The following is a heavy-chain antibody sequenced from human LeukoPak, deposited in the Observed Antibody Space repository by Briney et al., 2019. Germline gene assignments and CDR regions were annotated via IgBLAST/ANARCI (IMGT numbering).Heavy chain of an antibody. CDR1: TDSMTSYY. V-gene: IGHV4-59*08. J-gene: IGHJ2*01. D-gene: IGHD3-9*01. CDR2: IYYTGRA. CDR3: ARLHLYYDTLTPRYFDI. Sequence: PSETLSLTCSVSTDSMTSYYWSWIRQPPGKGLEWIGYIYYTGRANYNPSLKSRISISVDTSKKQFSLKFRSVTAADTAVYFCARLHLYYDTLTPRYFDIWGRGTPVTVSS.